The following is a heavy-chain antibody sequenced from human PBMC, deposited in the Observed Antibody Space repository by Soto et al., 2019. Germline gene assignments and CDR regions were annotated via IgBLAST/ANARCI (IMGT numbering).Heavy chain of an antibody. CDR1: GGLFSSFA. Sequence: QEQLVQSGPEVKKPGSSVKVSCRDSGGLFSSFAISWVRQAPGQGLEWLGGIIPVFGTTNYAEKLQDRVTIPADEATITAYLELSSLTSGATAIYNSSRCGAPYVWFSEFWGQGTLGTVSS. CDR2: IIPVFGTT. J-gene: IGHJ4*02. D-gene: IGHD3-10*01. V-gene: IGHV1-69*01. CDR3: SRCGAPYVWFSEF.